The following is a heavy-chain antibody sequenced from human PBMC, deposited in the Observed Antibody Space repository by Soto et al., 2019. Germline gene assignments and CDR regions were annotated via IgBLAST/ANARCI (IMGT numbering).Heavy chain of an antibody. D-gene: IGHD6-13*01. Sequence: ASVKVSCKASGYTFTSYDMNWVRQATGQGLEWMGWINPNSGNTNYAQKFQGWVTMTRDTSISTAYMELSRLRSDYSAVYYCARSIAAALDAFDIWGQGTMVTVSS. CDR1: GYTFTSYD. J-gene: IGHJ3*02. CDR2: INPNSGNT. V-gene: IGHV1-2*04. CDR3: ARSIAAALDAFDI.